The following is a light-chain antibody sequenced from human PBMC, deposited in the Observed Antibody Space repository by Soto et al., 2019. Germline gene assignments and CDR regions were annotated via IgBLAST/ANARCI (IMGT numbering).Light chain of an antibody. J-gene: IGKJ1*01. CDR2: GAS. Sequence: EIVMTQSPATLSVSPGERATLSCRASQSVSSNLAWYQQKPGQAPRLLIYGASTRATGIPARFSGSGSGTEFTLTISILQSEDFAVYYCQQYNNWPGTFGQGTKVDIK. V-gene: IGKV3-15*01. CDR1: QSVSSN. CDR3: QQYNNWPGT.